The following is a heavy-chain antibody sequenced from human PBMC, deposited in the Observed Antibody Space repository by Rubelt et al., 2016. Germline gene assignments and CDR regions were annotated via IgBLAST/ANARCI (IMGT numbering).Heavy chain of an antibody. CDR3: ARDLNWGSYYVMDV. CDR1: GGSISSYY. Sequence: QVQLQESGPGLVKPSETLSLTCTVSGGSISSYYWSWIRQPPGKGLEWIGYIYYSGSTNYNPSLKSRVSISVDTSKNQFSLKLSSVTAADTAVYYCARDLNWGSYYVMDVWGQGTTVTVSS. V-gene: IGHV4-59*01. D-gene: IGHD7-27*01. J-gene: IGHJ6*02. CDR2: IYYSGST.